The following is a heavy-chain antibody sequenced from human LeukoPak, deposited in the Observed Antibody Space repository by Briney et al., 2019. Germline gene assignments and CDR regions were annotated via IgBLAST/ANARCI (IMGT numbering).Heavy chain of an antibody. CDR3: ARGGYYDSSGYTQFDY. D-gene: IGHD3-22*01. CDR2: ISSSGGTL. Sequence: GGSLRLSCAASGFTFSSYEMNWVRQAPGKGLEWVSDISSSGGTLYYADSVKGRFTLSRDKAKNSLYLQMNSLRADHTAVYYCARGGYYDSSGYTQFDYWGQATLVTVSS. V-gene: IGHV3-48*03. J-gene: IGHJ4*02. CDR1: GFTFSSYE.